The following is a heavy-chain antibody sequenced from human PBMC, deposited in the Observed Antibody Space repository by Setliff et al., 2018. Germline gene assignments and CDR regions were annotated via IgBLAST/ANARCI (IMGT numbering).Heavy chain of an antibody. D-gene: IGHD2-21*02. Sequence: ASVKVSCKVSGYTLTELSMHWVRQAPGKGLEWMGGFDPEDGETIYAQKFQGRVTTTEDTSTDTAYMELSSLRSEDTAVYYCASHGGNSLSIYYWGQGTLVTVSS. CDR1: GYTLTELS. V-gene: IGHV1-24*01. CDR2: FDPEDGET. J-gene: IGHJ4*02. CDR3: ASHGGNSLSIYY.